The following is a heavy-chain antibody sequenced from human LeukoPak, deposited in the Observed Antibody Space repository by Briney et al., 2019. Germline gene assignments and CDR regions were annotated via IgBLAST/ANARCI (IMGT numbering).Heavy chain of an antibody. CDR3: ARDVTVTTTGEVWFDP. D-gene: IGHD4-17*01. CDR1: GGSISSYY. Sequence: PSETLSLTCTVSGGSISSYYWSWIRQPARKGLEWIGRIYTSGSTNYNPSLKSRVTMSVDTSKNQFSLKLSSVTAADTAVYYCARDVTVTTTGEVWFDPWGQGTLVTVSS. CDR2: IYTSGST. J-gene: IGHJ5*02. V-gene: IGHV4-4*07.